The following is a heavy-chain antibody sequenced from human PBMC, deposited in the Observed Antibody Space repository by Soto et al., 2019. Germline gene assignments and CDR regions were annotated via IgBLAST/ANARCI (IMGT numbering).Heavy chain of an antibody. CDR3: AKAVLDYYDSSGYYSHYYGMDV. Sequence: GGSLRLSCAASGFTFSSYAMSWVRQAPGKGLEWVSAISGSGGSTYYADSVKGRFTISRDNSKNTLYLQMNSLRAEDTAVYYCAKAVLDYYDSSGYYSHYYGMDVWGQGTTVTVSS. CDR1: GFTFSSYA. V-gene: IGHV3-23*01. J-gene: IGHJ6*02. D-gene: IGHD3-22*01. CDR2: ISGSGGST.